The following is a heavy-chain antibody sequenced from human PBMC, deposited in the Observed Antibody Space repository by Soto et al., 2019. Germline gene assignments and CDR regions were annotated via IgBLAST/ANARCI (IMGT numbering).Heavy chain of an antibody. CDR3: TKRDGSDYANWIFEY. D-gene: IGHD2-21*02. Sequence: EVQLLESGGGLVQPGGSLRLSCAASGFTFSSYAMSWVRQAPGKGLEWVSGITGSGGNAYCADSVKGRFTISRDNSKNTLYLQVSSLRVEDTAVYYCTKRDGSDYANWIFEYWGPGTLVTVSS. V-gene: IGHV3-23*01. J-gene: IGHJ4*02. CDR1: GFTFSSYA. CDR2: ITGSGGNA.